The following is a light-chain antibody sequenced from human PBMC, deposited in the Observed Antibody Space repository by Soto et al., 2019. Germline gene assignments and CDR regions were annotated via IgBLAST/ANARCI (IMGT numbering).Light chain of an antibody. CDR1: QSIGTN. J-gene: IGKJ4*01. CDR3: QQYNNWPPLT. CDR2: GAS. V-gene: IGKV3-15*01. Sequence: ETVMTQSPATLSVSPGDRVTLSCRASQSIGTNLLWLQQSPGQPPRLLISGASDRVAGVPDRFSGSGSGTDFTLTISGLQSEDCAVYYCQQYNNWPPLTFGGGTKVELK.